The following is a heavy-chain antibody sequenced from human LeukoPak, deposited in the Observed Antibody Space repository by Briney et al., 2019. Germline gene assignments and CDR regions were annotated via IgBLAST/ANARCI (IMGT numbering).Heavy chain of an antibody. D-gene: IGHD3-9*01. CDR2: IYGDDRA. Sequence: GGSLRLSCVPSGFTVNRNVMSWVRQAPGKELEWVSLIYGDDRAFYADSVKGRFTTSRDKSKNTLFLQMSSLKPEDTAMYYCARDLAGFEEPRYYYYMDVWGKGTTVTVSS. V-gene: IGHV3-66*02. J-gene: IGHJ6*03. CDR1: GFTVNRNV. CDR3: ARDLAGFEEPRYYYYMDV.